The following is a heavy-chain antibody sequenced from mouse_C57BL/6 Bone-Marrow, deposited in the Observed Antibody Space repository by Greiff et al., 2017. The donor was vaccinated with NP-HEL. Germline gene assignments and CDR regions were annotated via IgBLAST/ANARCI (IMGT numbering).Heavy chain of an antibody. CDR3: ARKVITTVVARYFDV. D-gene: IGHD1-1*01. CDR2: INPSNGGT. J-gene: IGHJ1*03. V-gene: IGHV1-53*01. CDR1: GYTFTSYW. Sequence: VQLQQPGTELVKPGASVKLSCKASGYTFTSYWMHWVKQRPGQGLEWIGNINPSNGGTNYNEKFKSKATLTVDKSSSTAYMQLSSLTSEDSAVYYCARKVITTVVARYFDVWGTGTTVTVSS.